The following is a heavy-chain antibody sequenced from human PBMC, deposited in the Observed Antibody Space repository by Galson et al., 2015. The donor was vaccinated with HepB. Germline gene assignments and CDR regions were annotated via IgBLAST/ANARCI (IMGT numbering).Heavy chain of an antibody. CDR1: GGSISSYY. CDR2: IHYSGST. Sequence: ETLSLTCTVSGGSISSYYWNWIRQPPGRGLEWIGYIHYSGSTAYNPSLKSRVTISADTSKSQFSLKLNSVTAADAAVYYCARGTSYSSGWYPPFDPWGQGTLVTVSS. J-gene: IGHJ5*02. D-gene: IGHD6-19*01. V-gene: IGHV4-59*01. CDR3: ARGTSYSSGWYPPFDP.